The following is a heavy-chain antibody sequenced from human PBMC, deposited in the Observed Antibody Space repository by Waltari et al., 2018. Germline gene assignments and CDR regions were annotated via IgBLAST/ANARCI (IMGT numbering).Heavy chain of an antibody. CDR2: INPNSGDT. D-gene: IGHD2-21*01. J-gene: IGHJ4*02. CDR1: GYVFTAYY. CDR3: ARGAPLIGGEQYLDN. V-gene: IGHV1-2*02. Sequence: QVQLVQSGAEQKKPGASMKVSCKTSGYVFTAYYMFWVRQAPGQGLQCMGWINPNSGDTDYAQKIQGRVIMTRDTSITTAYIELSNLTSDDTAIYYCARGAPLIGGEQYLDNWGQGTLVTVSS.